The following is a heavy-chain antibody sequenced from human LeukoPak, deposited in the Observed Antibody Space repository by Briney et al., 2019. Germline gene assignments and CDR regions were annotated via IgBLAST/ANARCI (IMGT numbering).Heavy chain of an antibody. CDR1: GGTFSSYA. Sequence: ASVKVSCKASGGTFSSYAISWVRQAPGQGLEWMGGIIPIFGTANYAQKFQGRVTITADKSTSTAYTELSSLRSEDTAVYYCARAGVVVVAATDHDAFDIWGQGTMVTVSS. V-gene: IGHV1-69*06. CDR3: ARAGVVVVAATDHDAFDI. D-gene: IGHD2-15*01. J-gene: IGHJ3*02. CDR2: IIPIFGTA.